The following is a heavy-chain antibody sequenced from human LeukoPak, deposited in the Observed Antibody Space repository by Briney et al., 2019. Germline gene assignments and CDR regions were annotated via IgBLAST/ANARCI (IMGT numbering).Heavy chain of an antibody. Sequence: ASVKVSCKASGYTFTSYGISWVRQAPGKGLEWMGWISAYNGNTNYAQKLQGRVTMTTDTSTSTAYMELRRLRSDDTALYYCARDSSSWAGDAFDIWGQGRMGTVS. D-gene: IGHD6-13*01. V-gene: IGHV1-18*01. CDR3: ARDSSSWAGDAFDI. CDR2: ISAYNGNT. J-gene: IGHJ3*02. CDR1: GYTFTSYG.